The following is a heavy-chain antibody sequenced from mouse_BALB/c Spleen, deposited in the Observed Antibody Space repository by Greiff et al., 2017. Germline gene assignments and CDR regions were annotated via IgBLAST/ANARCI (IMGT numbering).Heavy chain of an antibody. CDR3: ARGDYGNYDWFAY. Sequence: EVKLVESGGGLVKPGGSLKLSCAASGFTFSSYAMSWVRQTPEKRLEWVASISSGGSTYYPDSVKGRFTISRDNARNILYLQMSSLRSEDTAMYYCARGDYGNYDWFAYWGQGTLVTVSA. V-gene: IGHV5-6-5*01. CDR1: GFTFSSYA. CDR2: ISSGGST. D-gene: IGHD2-1*01. J-gene: IGHJ3*01.